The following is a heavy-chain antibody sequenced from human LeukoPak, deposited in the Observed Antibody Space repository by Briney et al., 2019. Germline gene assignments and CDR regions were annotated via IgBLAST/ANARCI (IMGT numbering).Heavy chain of an antibody. CDR3: ARRRYSGLLWFGESESRYYFDY. Sequence: PSETLSLTCAVYGGSFSGYYWSWIRQPPGKGLEWIGEINHSGSTNYNPSLKSRVTISVDTSKNQFSLKLSSVTAADTAVYYCARRRYSGLLWFGESESRYYFDYWGQGTLVTVSS. CDR1: GGSFSGYY. CDR2: INHSGST. J-gene: IGHJ4*02. D-gene: IGHD3-10*01. V-gene: IGHV4-34*01.